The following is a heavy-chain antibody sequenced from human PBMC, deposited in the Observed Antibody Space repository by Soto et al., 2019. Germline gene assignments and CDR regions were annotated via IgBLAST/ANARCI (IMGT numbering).Heavy chain of an antibody. CDR3: ARDQVPGLDAFDI. CDR2: ISRSAGNT. Sequence: ESGGGLVKPGGSLRLSCAASGFTFSSYSMNWVRQAPGKGLEWVSSISRSAGNTYYADSVKGRFTISRDNAKNSMYLQMNSLSAEDTAVYYCARDQVPGLDAFDIWGQGTMVTVSS. V-gene: IGHV3-21*01. J-gene: IGHJ3*02. CDR1: GFTFSSYS.